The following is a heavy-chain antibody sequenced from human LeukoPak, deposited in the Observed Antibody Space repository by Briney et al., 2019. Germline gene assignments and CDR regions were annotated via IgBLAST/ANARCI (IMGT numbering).Heavy chain of an antibody. CDR2: ISSSSSTV. J-gene: IGHJ4*02. V-gene: IGHV3-48*02. D-gene: IGHD1-20*01. CDR1: GFTFSTYS. Sequence: GGSLRLSCAASGFTFSTYSMSWVRQAPGKGLEWVSYISSSSSTVYYADSVKGRFTISRDNAKNSLHLEANSLRDEDTAVFYCARLSGRSFDYWGQGPLVTVSS. CDR3: ARLSGRSFDY.